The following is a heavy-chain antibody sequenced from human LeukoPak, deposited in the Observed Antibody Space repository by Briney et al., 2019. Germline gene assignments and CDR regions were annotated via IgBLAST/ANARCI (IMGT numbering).Heavy chain of an antibody. J-gene: IGHJ6*02. CDR3: ARDGGAVAGLRPDRDYYYYGMDV. D-gene: IGHD6-19*01. CDR2: IIPILGIA. V-gene: IGHV1-69*04. CDR1: GGTFSSDA. Sequence: SVKVSCKASGGTFSSDAISWVRQAPGQGLEWMGRIIPILGIANYAQKFQGRVTITADKSTSTAYMELSSLRSEDTAVYYCARDGGAVAGLRPDRDYYYYGMDVWGQGTTVTVSS.